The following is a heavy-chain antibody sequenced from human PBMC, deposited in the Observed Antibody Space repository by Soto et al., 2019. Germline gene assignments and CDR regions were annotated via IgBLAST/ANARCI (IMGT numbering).Heavy chain of an antibody. V-gene: IGHV3-48*02. Sequence: GGSLRLSCAASGFTFSSYSMDWVRQAPGKGLEWVSYISSSSSTIYYADSVKGRFTISRDNAKNSLYLQMNSLRDEDTAVYYCARTYYYDSSGPTEGYWGQGTLVTVSS. CDR1: GFTFSSYS. D-gene: IGHD3-22*01. CDR3: ARTYYYDSSGPTEGY. CDR2: ISSSSSTI. J-gene: IGHJ4*02.